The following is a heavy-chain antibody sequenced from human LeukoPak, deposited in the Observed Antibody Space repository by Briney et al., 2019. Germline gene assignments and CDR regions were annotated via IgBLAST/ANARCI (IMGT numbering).Heavy chain of an antibody. CDR2: IKFDGTEK. CDR3: ARGGGYSERFDY. D-gene: IGHD1-26*01. CDR1: GFTFSDSW. V-gene: IGHV3-7*01. J-gene: IGHJ4*02. Sequence: GGSLTLFCGASGFTFSDSWMTWVRHSRGKALEWVATIKFDGTEKQYVASVRGRFTISRANAENSMFLRMESLSPEDTAVYYCARGGGYSERFDYWGQGTLVTVSS.